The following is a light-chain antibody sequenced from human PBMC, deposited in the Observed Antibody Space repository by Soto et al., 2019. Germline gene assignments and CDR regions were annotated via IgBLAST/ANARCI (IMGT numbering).Light chain of an antibody. V-gene: IGKV1-5*03. CDR2: QAC. CDR3: QHYNSYLGT. J-gene: IGKJ1*01. CDR1: QSISTL. Sequence: DIQMTQSRSTLSASVGDRVTITCRASQSISTLLAWYQQKPGKAPKVLIFQACTLESGVPSRFSGSGSGTEFTLTISSLQTDDFATYYCQHYNSYLGTFGQGTKVEIK.